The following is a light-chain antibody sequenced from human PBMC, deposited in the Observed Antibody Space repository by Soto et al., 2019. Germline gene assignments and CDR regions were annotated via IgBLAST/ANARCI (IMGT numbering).Light chain of an antibody. CDR3: QQYNNLPQW. Sequence: EIVMTPSPATLSVSPGERATLSCRASQSVSSNLAWYQQKPGQAPRLLIYGASTRATGIPARFSGSRSGTEFTLTISSLQSEDFAVYYCQQYNNLPQWFGQGTKVEIK. CDR2: GAS. CDR1: QSVSSN. V-gene: IGKV3-15*01. J-gene: IGKJ1*01.